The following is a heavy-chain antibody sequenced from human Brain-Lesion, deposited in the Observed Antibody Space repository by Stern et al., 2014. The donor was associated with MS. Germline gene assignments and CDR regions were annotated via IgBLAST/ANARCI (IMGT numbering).Heavy chain of an antibody. CDR2: IKEDGTEK. CDR1: GFTFGNYW. J-gene: IGHJ6*02. D-gene: IGHD3-3*01. CDR3: ARVYNTIYGIVTQRGSGMDV. V-gene: IGHV3-7*01. Sequence: EVQLVQSGGGLVQPGGSLTISCTAAGFTFGNYWMTWVRQAPGKGLEWVANIKEDGTEKNYVDSVKGRFTISRDNARNSLYLQINSLRVEDTALYYCARVYNTIYGIVTQRGSGMDVWGQGTTVIVSS.